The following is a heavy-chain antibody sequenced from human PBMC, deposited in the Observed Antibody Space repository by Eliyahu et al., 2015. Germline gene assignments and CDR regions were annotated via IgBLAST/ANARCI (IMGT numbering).Heavy chain of an antibody. Sequence: EVQLVESGGGLVKPGGSLRLSCAASGLXFXNXGMXWVRQAPGKGLEWVGHIKSKTDGGTTDYAAPVEGRFTMSRDDSKNTVYLQMNSLRSEDTAVYYCSTIPASYGDYPLFDYWGQGTLVTVSS. CDR1: GLXFXNXG. CDR3: STIPASYGDYPLFDY. D-gene: IGHD4-17*01. J-gene: IGHJ4*02. V-gene: IGHV3-15*01. CDR2: IKSKTDGGTT.